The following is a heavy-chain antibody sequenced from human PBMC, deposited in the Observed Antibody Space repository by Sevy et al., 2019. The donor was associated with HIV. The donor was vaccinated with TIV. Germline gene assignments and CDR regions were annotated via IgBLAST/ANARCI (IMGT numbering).Heavy chain of an antibody. J-gene: IGHJ4*02. D-gene: IGHD3-10*02. CDR1: GFAFSTYS. CDR3: GREAANVRYFDY. CDR2: ISGSGSYI. V-gene: IGHV3-21*01. Sequence: GGSLRLSCAASGFAFSTYSMNWVRQAPGKGLEWVSSISGSGSYIYYADSVQGRVAISRDNAKSSLYVQMNSLRAEDTAVYYCGREAANVRYFDYWGQGTLVTVSS.